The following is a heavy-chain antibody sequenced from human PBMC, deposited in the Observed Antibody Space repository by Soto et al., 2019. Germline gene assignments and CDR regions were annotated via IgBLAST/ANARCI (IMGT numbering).Heavy chain of an antibody. V-gene: IGHV4-38-2*01. Sequence: SETLSLTCAVSGYSISSGYYWGWIRQPPGKGLEWIGSIYHSGSTYYNPSLKSRVTISVDTSKNQFSLKLSSVTAADTAVYCCARHLGYCSGGSCYRVGDYFDYWGQGTLVTVSS. D-gene: IGHD2-15*01. CDR3: ARHLGYCSGGSCYRVGDYFDY. CDR2: IYHSGST. CDR1: GYSISSGYY. J-gene: IGHJ4*02.